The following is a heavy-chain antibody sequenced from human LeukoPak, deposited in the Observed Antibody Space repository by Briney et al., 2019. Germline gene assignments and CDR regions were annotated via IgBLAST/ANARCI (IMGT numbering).Heavy chain of an antibody. J-gene: IGHJ4*02. CDR2: ISYSGST. CDR3: ARDQPQGGFDY. Sequence: SETLSLTCTVSGASISNNYWSWIRQPPGKGLEWIGYISYSGSTNYNPSLKSRVTISVDTSKNQLSLKLTSVTAADTAVYYCARDQPQGGFDYWGQGTLVTVS. V-gene: IGHV4-59*01. CDR1: GASISNNY. D-gene: IGHD1-14*01.